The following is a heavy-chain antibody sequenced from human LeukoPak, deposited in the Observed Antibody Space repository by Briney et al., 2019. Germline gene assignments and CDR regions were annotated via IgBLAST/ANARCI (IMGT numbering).Heavy chain of an antibody. CDR3: VRSVQLWYPTLDY. D-gene: IGHD5-18*01. J-gene: IGHJ4*02. CDR1: GFTFSSYG. Sequence: GRSLRLSCAASGFTFSSYGMHWVRQAPGKGLEWVAVISYDGSNKYYADSVKGRFTISRDNSKNTLYLQMNSLRAEDTAVYYCVRSVQLWYPTLDYWGQGTLVTVSS. V-gene: IGHV3-30*03. CDR2: ISYDGSNK.